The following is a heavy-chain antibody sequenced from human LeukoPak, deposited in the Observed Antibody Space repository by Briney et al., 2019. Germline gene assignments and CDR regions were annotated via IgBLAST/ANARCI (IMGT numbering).Heavy chain of an antibody. CDR3: AKPLYSGTYPYYFDY. J-gene: IGHJ4*02. V-gene: IGHV3-23*01. CDR2: IGGSGGST. CDR1: GFTFSSYA. Sequence: PGGSLRLSCAASGFTFSSYAMSWVRQAPGKGLEWVSAIGGSGGSTYYADSVKGRFTISRDNSKNTLYLQMNSLRAEDTAVYYCAKPLYSGTYPYYFDYWGQGTLVTVSS. D-gene: IGHD1-26*01.